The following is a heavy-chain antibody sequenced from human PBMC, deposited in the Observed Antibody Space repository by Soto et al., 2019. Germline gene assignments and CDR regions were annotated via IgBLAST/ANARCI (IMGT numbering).Heavy chain of an antibody. CDR2: IYYSGST. CDR3: ARVGLEVTGVYYYYYYYMDV. J-gene: IGHJ6*03. D-gene: IGHD2-8*01. Sequence: PSETLSLTCTVSGGSISSYYWSWIRQPPGKGLEWIGYIYYSGSTNYNPSLKSRVTISVDTSKNQFSLKLSSVTAADTAVYYCARVGLEVTGVYYYYYYYMDVWGKGTTVTVSS. V-gene: IGHV4-59*01. CDR1: GGSISSYY.